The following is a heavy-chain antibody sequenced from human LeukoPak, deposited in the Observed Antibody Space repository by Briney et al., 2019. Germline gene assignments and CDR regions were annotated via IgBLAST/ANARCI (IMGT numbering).Heavy chain of an antibody. Sequence: GGSQRLSCAASGFTFSSYAMSWVRQAPGKGLEWVSAISGGGGSTYYADSVKGRFTISRDNSKNTLYLQMNSLRAEDTAVYYCAKETVKGDFWSGYPPLYYFEYWGQGTLVTVPS. CDR3: AKETVKGDFWSGYPPLYYFEY. CDR1: GFTFSSYA. CDR2: ISGGGGST. D-gene: IGHD3-3*01. V-gene: IGHV3-23*01. J-gene: IGHJ4*02.